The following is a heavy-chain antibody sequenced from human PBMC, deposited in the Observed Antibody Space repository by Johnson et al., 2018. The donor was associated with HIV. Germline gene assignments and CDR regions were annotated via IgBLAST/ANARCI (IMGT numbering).Heavy chain of an antibody. CDR2: ISGSGGST. Sequence: VQLVESGGGVVQPGGSLRLSCAASGFTFSSYAMSWVRQAPGKGLEWVSAISGSGGSTYHADSVKGRFTISRDNSKNTLYLQMNSLRAEDTAVYYCARSTGPYSTYYYDSPDPDAFDIWGQGTMVTVSS. D-gene: IGHD3-22*01. CDR3: ARSTGPYSTYYYDSPDPDAFDI. CDR1: GFTFSSYA. J-gene: IGHJ3*02. V-gene: IGHV3-23*04.